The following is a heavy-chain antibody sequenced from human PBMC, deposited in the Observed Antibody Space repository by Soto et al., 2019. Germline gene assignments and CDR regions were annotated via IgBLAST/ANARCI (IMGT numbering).Heavy chain of an antibody. CDR3: ARDNTAMFRRTYFDY. V-gene: IGHV3-7*05. D-gene: IGHD5-18*01. J-gene: IGHJ4*02. CDR1: GFTFSSYW. CDR2: IKQDGSEK. Sequence: GSLRLSCAASGFTFSSYWMSWVRQAPGKGLEWVANIKQDGSEKYYVDSVKGRFTISRDNAKNSLYLQMNSLRAEDTAVYYCARDNTAMFRRTYFDYWGQGTLVTVSS.